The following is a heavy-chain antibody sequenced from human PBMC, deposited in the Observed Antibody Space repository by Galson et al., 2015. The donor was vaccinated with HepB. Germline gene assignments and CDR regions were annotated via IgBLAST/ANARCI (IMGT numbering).Heavy chain of an antibody. J-gene: IGHJ3*02. CDR3: ARGSYCHPPAPDTIWFGELLCGYIMDAFDI. CDR1: GFTFSDYY. CDR2: ISSSGSTI. V-gene: IGHV3-11*01. Sequence: SLRLSCAASGFTFSDYYMSWIRQAPGKGLEWVSYISSSGSTIYYADSVKGRFTISRDNAKNSLYLQMNSLRAEVTAVYYCARGSYCHPPAPDTIWFGELLCGYIMDAFDIWGQGTMVTVSS. D-gene: IGHD3-10*01.